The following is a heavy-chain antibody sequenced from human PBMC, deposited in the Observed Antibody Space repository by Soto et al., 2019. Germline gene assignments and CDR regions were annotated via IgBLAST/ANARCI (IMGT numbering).Heavy chain of an antibody. Sequence: GPSVKVSCKVSGYTLTELSMHWVRQAPGKGLEWMGGFDPEDGETIYAQKFQGRVTMTEDTSTDTAYMELSSLRSEDTAVYYRVTEILTGYDIGPAGRRRYGMDGWGQGNTVTVSS. D-gene: IGHD3-9*01. J-gene: IGHJ6*02. CDR2: FDPEDGET. CDR1: GYTLTELS. CDR3: VTEILTGYDIGPAGRRRYGMDG. V-gene: IGHV1-24*01.